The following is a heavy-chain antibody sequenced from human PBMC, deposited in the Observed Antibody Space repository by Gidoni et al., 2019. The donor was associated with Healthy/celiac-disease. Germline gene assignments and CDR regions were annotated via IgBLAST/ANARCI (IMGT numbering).Heavy chain of an antibody. Sequence: EVQLVESGGGLVKPGGSLSLSCAASGFTFRSYSMNWVRQAPGKGLEWVSSISSSSSYINYADSVKGRFTISRDNAKNSLYLQMNSLRAEDTAVYYCARDLMGFAGATGYFDYWGQGTLVTVSS. CDR3: ARDLMGFAGATGYFDY. CDR2: ISSSSSYI. V-gene: IGHV3-21*01. D-gene: IGHD3-16*01. CDR1: GFTFRSYS. J-gene: IGHJ4*02.